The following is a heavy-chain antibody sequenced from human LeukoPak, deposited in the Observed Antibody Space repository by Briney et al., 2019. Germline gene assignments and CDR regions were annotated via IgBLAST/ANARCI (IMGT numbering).Heavy chain of an antibody. CDR3: ARSRGYYYDSSGYYYSALLDV. Sequence: ASVKVSCKASGYTFTSYGISWVRQAPGQGLEWMGWISAYNGNTNYAQKLQGRVTMTTDTSTSTAYMELRSLRSDDTAVYYCARSRGYYYDSSGYYYSALLDVWGKGTTVTISS. V-gene: IGHV1-18*01. D-gene: IGHD3-22*01. J-gene: IGHJ6*04. CDR1: GYTFTSYG. CDR2: ISAYNGNT.